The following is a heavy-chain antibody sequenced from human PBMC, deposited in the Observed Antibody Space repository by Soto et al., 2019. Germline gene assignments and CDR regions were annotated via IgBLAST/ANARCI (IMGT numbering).Heavy chain of an antibody. Sequence: SETLSLTCTVSGGSINSNYFWGWIRQPPGRGLEWIGSIYYSGNTYYNPSLKSRVSVSGDTSKNQFSLKLSSVTAADTAVYYCARGGYYGSGTPIKYFDLWGRGTLVTVPQ. D-gene: IGHD3-10*01. J-gene: IGHJ2*01. CDR3: ARGGYYGSGTPIKYFDL. CDR2: IYYSGNT. V-gene: IGHV4-39*07. CDR1: GGSINSNYF.